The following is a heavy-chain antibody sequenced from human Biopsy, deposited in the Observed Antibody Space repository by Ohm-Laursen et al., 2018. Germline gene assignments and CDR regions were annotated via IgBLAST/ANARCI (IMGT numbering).Heavy chain of an antibody. CDR1: GYTFTNYG. V-gene: IGHV1-18*01. D-gene: IGHD1-1*01. Sequence: ASVKVSCKASGYTFTNYGISWVRQAPGQGLEWMGWINTENGNTNYAQNLQDGVTMTADTPTSTAYMEVTSRRSDDTAVYYCARAILETVDYYGGMDVWGQGTTGTVSS. CDR2: INTENGNT. CDR3: ARAILETVDYYGGMDV. J-gene: IGHJ6*02.